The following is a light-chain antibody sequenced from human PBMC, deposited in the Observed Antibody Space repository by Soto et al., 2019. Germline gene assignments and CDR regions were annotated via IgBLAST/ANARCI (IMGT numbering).Light chain of an antibody. V-gene: IGKV2-28*01. CDR3: MQALQTPPT. CDR2: LGS. CDR1: QSLLHSSGYNF. Sequence: ETVMTQSPLSLPVTPGEPASISCRSSQSLLHSSGYNFLDWYVQTPGQPPQLLIYLGSSRASGVPDRFSGSGSGTDFTLKISRVEAEDVGVYYCMQALQTPPTFGQGTKLEIK. J-gene: IGKJ2*01.